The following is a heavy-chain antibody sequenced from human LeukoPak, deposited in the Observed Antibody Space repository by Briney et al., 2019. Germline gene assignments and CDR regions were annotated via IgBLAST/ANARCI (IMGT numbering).Heavy chain of an antibody. CDR3: ARNIGFGVYYYYMDV. CDR1: GFTFSSYE. V-gene: IGHV3-48*03. J-gene: IGHJ6*03. CDR2: ISSSGSTI. Sequence: PGGSLRLSCAASGFTFSSYEMNWVRQAPGKGLEWVSYISSSGSTIYYADSVKGRFTISRDNAKNSLYLQMYSLRAEDTAVYYCARNIGFGVYYYYMDVWGKGTTVTVSS. D-gene: IGHD3-10*01.